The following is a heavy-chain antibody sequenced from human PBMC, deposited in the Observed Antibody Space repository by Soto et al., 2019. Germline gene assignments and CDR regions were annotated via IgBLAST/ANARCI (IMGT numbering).Heavy chain of an antibody. V-gene: IGHV3-21*06. D-gene: IGHD3-10*01. CDR1: GFRFHTYY. J-gene: IGHJ4*02. CDR3: ARVGTDYGSGSPYYSDH. Sequence: GGSLRLSCAASGFRFHTYYMIWVRQAPGRGLEWVSSISPSSSFLNYADSAKGRFTISRDNGKSSVHLQMNSLRAEDTAVYYCARVGTDYGSGSPYYSDHWGQGSLVTVSS. CDR2: ISPSSSFL.